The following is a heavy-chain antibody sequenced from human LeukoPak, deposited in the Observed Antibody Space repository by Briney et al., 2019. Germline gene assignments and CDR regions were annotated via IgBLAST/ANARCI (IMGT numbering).Heavy chain of an antibody. Sequence: SETLSLTCTVSGGSISSYYWSWIRQPPGKGLEWIGYIYYSGSTNYNPSLKSRVTISVDTSKNQFSLKLSSVTAADTAVYYCARGSYSSTPQRAFDIWGQGTMVTVSS. J-gene: IGHJ3*02. CDR1: GGSISSYY. V-gene: IGHV4-59*08. D-gene: IGHD6-13*01. CDR2: IYYSGST. CDR3: ARGSYSSTPQRAFDI.